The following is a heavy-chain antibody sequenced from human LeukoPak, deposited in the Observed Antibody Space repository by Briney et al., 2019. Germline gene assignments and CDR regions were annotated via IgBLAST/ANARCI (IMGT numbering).Heavy chain of an antibody. D-gene: IGHD5-18*01. CDR2: IIPIFGTA. Sequence: GSSVKVSRKASGGTFSSYAISWVRQAPGQGLEWMGGIIPIFGTANYAQKFQGRVTITADESTGTAYMELSSLRSEDTAVYYCASPITAMVNDAFDIWGQGTMVTVSS. V-gene: IGHV1-69*01. CDR3: ASPITAMVNDAFDI. CDR1: GGTFSSYA. J-gene: IGHJ3*02.